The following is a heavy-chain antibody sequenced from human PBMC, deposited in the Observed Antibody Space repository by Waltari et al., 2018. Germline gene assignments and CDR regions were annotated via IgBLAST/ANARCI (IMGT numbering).Heavy chain of an antibody. CDR2: IHGSGRT. CDR3: ARDRGRGLYLDS. V-gene: IGHV4-4*02. J-gene: IGHJ4*02. Sequence: QLQLQESGPGLVKPSGTLSLTCTVSGDSISSSYWWSWVRQPPGKGLEWIGQIHGSGRTNYNPSLESRVTISLDTSNNQFSLKVTSATASDTAVYYCARDRGRGLYLDSWGQGVLVTVSP. D-gene: IGHD2-15*01. CDR1: GDSISSSYW.